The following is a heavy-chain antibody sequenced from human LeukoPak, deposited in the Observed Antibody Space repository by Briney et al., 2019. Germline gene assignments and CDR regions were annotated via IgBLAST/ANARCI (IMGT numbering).Heavy chain of an antibody. D-gene: IGHD2-2*01. J-gene: IGHJ4*02. CDR2: IRYDGSNK. V-gene: IGHV3-30*02. CDR3: ASYCSTTSCYAVDY. Sequence: GGSLRLSCAASGFTFSSYGMHWVRQAPGKGLEWVAFIRYDGSNKYYADSVKGRFTISRDNSKNTLYLQMNSLRAEDTAVYYCASYCSTTSCYAVDYWGQGTLVTVSS. CDR1: GFTFSSYG.